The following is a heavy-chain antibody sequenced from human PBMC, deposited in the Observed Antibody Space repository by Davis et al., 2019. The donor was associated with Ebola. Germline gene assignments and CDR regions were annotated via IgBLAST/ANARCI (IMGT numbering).Heavy chain of an antibody. CDR2: ISGSGGST. V-gene: IGHV3-23*01. CDR1: GFTFSSYA. Sequence: GESLKISCAASGFTFSSYAMSWVRQAPGKGLEWVSAISGSGGSTYYADSVKGRFTISSDNSKNTLYLQMNSLRAEDTAVYYCAKDAVHLPYYYYYYMDVWGKGTTVTVSS. D-gene: IGHD1-1*01. J-gene: IGHJ6*03. CDR3: AKDAVHLPYYYYYYMDV.